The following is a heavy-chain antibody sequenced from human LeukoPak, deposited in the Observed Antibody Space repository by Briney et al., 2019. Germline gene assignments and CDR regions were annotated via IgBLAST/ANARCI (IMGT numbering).Heavy chain of an antibody. CDR3: ARDLSSWYNRSTLIDY. D-gene: IGHD6-13*01. J-gene: IGHJ4*02. CDR2: INPNSGGT. Sequence: ASVKVSCKASGYTFTGYYMHWVRQAPGQGLEWMGWINPNSGGTSYAQKFQGRVTMTRDTSISTAYMELSRLRSDDTAVYYCARDLSSWYNRSTLIDYWGQGTLVTVSS. CDR1: GYTFTGYY. V-gene: IGHV1-2*02.